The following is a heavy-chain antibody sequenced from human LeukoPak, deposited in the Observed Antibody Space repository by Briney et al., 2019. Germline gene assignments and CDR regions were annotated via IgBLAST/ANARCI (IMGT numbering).Heavy chain of an antibody. Sequence: GGSLRLSCAASGFTVSSNYMSWVRQAPGKGLEWVSVIYSGGTTYYADSVKGRFTISRDNSKNTLYLQMNSLRAEYTAVYYCARDLSLNWFDPWGQGTLVTVSS. CDR2: IYSGGTT. J-gene: IGHJ5*02. D-gene: IGHD2/OR15-2a*01. CDR3: ARDLSLNWFDP. V-gene: IGHV3-66*02. CDR1: GFTVSSNY.